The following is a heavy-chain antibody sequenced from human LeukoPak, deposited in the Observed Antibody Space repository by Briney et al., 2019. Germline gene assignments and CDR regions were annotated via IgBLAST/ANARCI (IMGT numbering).Heavy chain of an antibody. V-gene: IGHV1-8*03. D-gene: IGHD3-3*01. Sequence: ASVKVSCKASGYTFTSYDINWVRQATGQGLEWMGWMNPNSGNTGYAQKFQGRVTITRNTSISTAYMELSSLRSEDTAVYYCARGRNRITILGVVSTYYFDYWGQGTLVTVSS. CDR3: ARGRNRITILGVVSTYYFDY. J-gene: IGHJ4*02. CDR2: MNPNSGNT. CDR1: GYTFTSYD.